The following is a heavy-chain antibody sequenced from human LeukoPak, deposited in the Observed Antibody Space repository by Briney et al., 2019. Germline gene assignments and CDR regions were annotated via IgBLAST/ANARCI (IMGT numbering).Heavy chain of an antibody. CDR1: GGSLSSSSYY. D-gene: IGHD3-22*01. J-gene: IGHJ3*02. CDR2: IYYSGST. CDR3: ATLSYYYDSSGYPFDI. V-gene: IGHV4-39*01. Sequence: PSETLSLTCTVSGGSLSSSSYYWGWIRQPPGKGLEWIGSIYYSGSTYYNPSLKSRVTISVDTSKNQFSLKLSSVPAADTAVYYCATLSYYYDSSGYPFDIWGQGTMVTVSS.